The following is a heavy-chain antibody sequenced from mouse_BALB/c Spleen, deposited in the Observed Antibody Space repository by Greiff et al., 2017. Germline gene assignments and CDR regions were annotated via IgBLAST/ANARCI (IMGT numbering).Heavy chain of an antibody. Sequence: QVQLQQSGPGLVAPSQSLSITCTASGFSLTGYGVNWVRQPPGKGLEWLGMICGDGSTDDNLALKSRLSISKDNSTSQVFLKMNSLQTDDTARYYCARAGLRQRGAWFAYWGQGTLVTVSA. CDR2: ICGDGST. CDR3: ARAGLRQRGAWFAY. V-gene: IGHV2-6-7*01. D-gene: IGHD2-2*01. J-gene: IGHJ3*01. CDR1: GFSLTGYG.